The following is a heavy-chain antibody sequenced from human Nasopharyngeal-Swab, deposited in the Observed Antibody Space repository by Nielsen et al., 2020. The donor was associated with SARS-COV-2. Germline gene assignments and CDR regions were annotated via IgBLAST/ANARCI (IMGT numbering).Heavy chain of an antibody. V-gene: IGHV5-10-1*01. D-gene: IGHD2-2*01. Sequence: VRQMPGKGLQWMGRIDPSDSYTKYSPSFEGHVTFAADKSIGTVYLQWCSLRASDTAMYYCARLPYSSTSYYALDSWGQGTLVTVSS. CDR2: IDPSDSYT. J-gene: IGHJ5*01. CDR3: ARLPYSSTSYYALDS.